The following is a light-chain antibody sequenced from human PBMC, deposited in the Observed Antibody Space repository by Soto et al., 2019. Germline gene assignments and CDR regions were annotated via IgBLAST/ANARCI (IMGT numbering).Light chain of an antibody. J-gene: IGLJ2*01. CDR2: STN. CDR3: VLYMGSGIVV. Sequence: QTVVTLEPSFSVSPGGTVTLACGLSSGSVSTSYYPSWYQQTPGQAPRTLIYSTNTRSSGVPDRFSGSILANKAALTITGAQADDESDYYCVLYMGSGIVVFGGGTKLTVL. CDR1: SGSVSTSYY. V-gene: IGLV8-61*01.